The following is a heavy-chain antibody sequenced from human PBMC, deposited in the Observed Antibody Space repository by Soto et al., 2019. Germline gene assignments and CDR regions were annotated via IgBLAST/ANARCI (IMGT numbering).Heavy chain of an antibody. J-gene: IGHJ4*02. CDR2: IIPILGIA. CDR3: ARAYVAGSSHFDY. CDR1: GATFSSYT. Sequence: QVQLVQSGAEVKKPGSSVKVSCKASGATFSSYTIRWVRQAPGPGREWMGRIIPILGIANYAQKFQGRVTITADKSTSTAYMELSSPRSEDTAVYYCARAYVAGSSHFDYWGQGTLVTVSS. V-gene: IGHV1-69*02. D-gene: IGHD3-10*01.